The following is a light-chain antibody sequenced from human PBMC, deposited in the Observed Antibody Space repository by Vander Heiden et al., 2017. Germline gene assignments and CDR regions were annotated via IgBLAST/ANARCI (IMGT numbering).Light chain of an antibody. Sequence: DIVMTLSPATLSVSPGESASLSCRASQSISSNLAWYQQKPGQAPRLLIYAASTRATGIPARFSGSGSGTEFTLTISSLQSEDFAVYCCQQYNNWPRTFGQGTKVEIK. CDR1: QSISSN. V-gene: IGKV3-15*01. J-gene: IGKJ1*01. CDR3: QQYNNWPRT. CDR2: AAS.